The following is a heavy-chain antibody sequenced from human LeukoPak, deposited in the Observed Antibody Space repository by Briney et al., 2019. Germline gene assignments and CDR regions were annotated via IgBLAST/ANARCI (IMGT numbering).Heavy chain of an antibody. Sequence: GGSLRLSCAASGLTLSSYAMPWVRQAPGKGLEWVAVISHDGSNKYYADSVKGRFTISGDKSKNTLYLQMKSLRPEDTAFYYCARGPGPIAGAKNPFDIWGQGTMVTVSS. CDR3: ARGPGPIAGAKNPFDI. D-gene: IGHD1-26*01. V-gene: IGHV3-30*01. CDR1: GLTLSSYA. CDR2: ISHDGSNK. J-gene: IGHJ3*02.